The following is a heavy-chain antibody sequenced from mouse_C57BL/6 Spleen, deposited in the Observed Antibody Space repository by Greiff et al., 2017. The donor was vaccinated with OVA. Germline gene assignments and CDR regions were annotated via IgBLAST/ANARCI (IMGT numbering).Heavy chain of an antibody. D-gene: IGHD2-2*01. CDR1: GYTFTSYW. CDR3: ARQATMVTTRDMDY. V-gene: IGHV1-55*01. Sequence: VQLQQPGAELVKPGASVKMSCKASGYTFTSYWITWVKQRPGQGLEWIGDIYPGSGSTNYNEKFKSKATLTVDTSSSTAYMQLSSLTSEDSAVYYCARQATMVTTRDMDYWGQGTSVTVSS. CDR2: IYPGSGST. J-gene: IGHJ4*01.